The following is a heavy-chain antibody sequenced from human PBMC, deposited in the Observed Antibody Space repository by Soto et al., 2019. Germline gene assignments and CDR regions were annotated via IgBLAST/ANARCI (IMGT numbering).Heavy chain of an antibody. J-gene: IGHJ4*02. Sequence: LGGSLRLSCAASGFTFSNAWMSWVRQAPGKGLEWVGRIKSKTDGGTTDYAAPVKGRFTISRDDSKNTLYLQMNGLKTEDTAVYYCTTAYDSSGYYDYWGQGTLVTVS. CDR2: IKSKTDGGTT. D-gene: IGHD3-22*01. V-gene: IGHV3-15*01. CDR1: GFTFSNAW. CDR3: TTAYDSSGYYDY.